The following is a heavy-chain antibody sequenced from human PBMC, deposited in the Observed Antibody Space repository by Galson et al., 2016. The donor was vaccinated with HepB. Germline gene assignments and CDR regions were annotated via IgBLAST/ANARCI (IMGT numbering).Heavy chain of an antibody. D-gene: IGHD3/OR15-3a*01. CDR1: GFIFSVYN. CDR2: ITSSSDTM. CDR3: VRDDYCRLGY. Sequence: SLRLSCAASGFIFSVYNMNWARQAPGKGLEWIAWITSSSDTMYYADSVKGRFTISRDNAKNSLYLEMNSLRDEDTAVYYCVRDDYCRLGYWGQGTLVTVSS. V-gene: IGHV3-48*02. J-gene: IGHJ4*02.